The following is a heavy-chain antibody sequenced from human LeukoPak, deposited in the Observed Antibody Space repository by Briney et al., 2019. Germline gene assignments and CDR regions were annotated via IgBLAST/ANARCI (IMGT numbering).Heavy chain of an antibody. CDR3: ARAWDSSGWYGSPDAFDI. D-gene: IGHD6-19*01. J-gene: IGHJ3*02. V-gene: IGHV3-48*04. Sequence: GGSLRLSCTASGYSFSGYSMNWVRQAPGKGLEWVSYVNADSGTTDYADSVKGRFTISRDNAKNSLYLQLNSLRAEDTAVYYCARAWDSSGWYGSPDAFDIWGQGTMVTVSS. CDR2: VNADSGTT. CDR1: GYSFSGYS.